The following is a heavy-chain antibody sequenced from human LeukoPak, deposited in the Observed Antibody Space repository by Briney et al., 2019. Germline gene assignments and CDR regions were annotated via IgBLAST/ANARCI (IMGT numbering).Heavy chain of an antibody. Sequence: SETLSLTCTVSGDSISSGDYYWSWIRQPAGKGLEWIGRLYSSGSTNYNPSLKSRVTISVDTSRNQFSLKLSSVTAADTAVYYCARSYGYSSSWYGSDWFDPWGQGTLVTVSS. CDR3: ARSYGYSSSWYGSDWFDP. CDR1: GDSISSGDYY. D-gene: IGHD6-13*01. CDR2: LYSSGST. V-gene: IGHV4-61*02. J-gene: IGHJ5*02.